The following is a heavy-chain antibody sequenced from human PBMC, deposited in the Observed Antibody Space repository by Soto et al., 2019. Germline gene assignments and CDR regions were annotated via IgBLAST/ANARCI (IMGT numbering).Heavy chain of an antibody. Sequence: GGSLRLSCAASGFTFSSYAMSWVRQAPGKGLEWVSAISGSGGSTYYADSVKGRFTISRDNSKNTLYLQMNSLRAEDTAVYYCAKDSRNEFRRRHDYGDYGYGKNYYYYGMDVWGQGTTVTVSS. CDR2: ISGSGGST. J-gene: IGHJ6*02. CDR3: AKDSRNEFRRRHDYGDYGYGKNYYYYGMDV. D-gene: IGHD4-17*01. CDR1: GFTFSSYA. V-gene: IGHV3-23*01.